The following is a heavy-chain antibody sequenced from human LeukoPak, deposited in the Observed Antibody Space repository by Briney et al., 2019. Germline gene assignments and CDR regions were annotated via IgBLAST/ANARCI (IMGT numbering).Heavy chain of an antibody. D-gene: IGHD6-6*01. CDR1: GGSFSGYY. CDR3: ARTRANSSSRSRVYYYYGMDV. Sequence: SETLSLTCAVYGGSFSGYYWSWLRQPPGKGLEWIGEINHSGSTNYNPSLKSRVTISVDTSKNQFSLKLSSVTAADTAVYYCARTRANSSSRSRVYYYYGMDVWGQGTTVTVSS. J-gene: IGHJ6*02. V-gene: IGHV4-34*01. CDR2: INHSGST.